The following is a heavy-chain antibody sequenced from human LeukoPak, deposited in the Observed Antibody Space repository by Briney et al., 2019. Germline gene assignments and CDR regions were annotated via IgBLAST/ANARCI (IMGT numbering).Heavy chain of an antibody. V-gene: IGHV3-30*03. CDR3: ARGIAMTTLNALDI. CDR1: GFTFSDYY. D-gene: IGHD1-1*01. Sequence: SGGSLRLSCAASGFTFSDYYMSWVRQAPGKGLEWVAVISYDGSNENYADSVKGRFTISRDKSKSTLYLQMNSLRAEDTAMYYCARGIAMTTLNALDIWGQGTMVTVSS. CDR2: ISYDGSNE. J-gene: IGHJ3*02.